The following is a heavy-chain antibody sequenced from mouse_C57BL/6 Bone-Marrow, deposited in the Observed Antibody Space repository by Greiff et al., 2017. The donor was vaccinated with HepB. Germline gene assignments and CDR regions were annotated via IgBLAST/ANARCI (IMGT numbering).Heavy chain of an antibody. V-gene: IGHV14-4*01. D-gene: IGHD2-1*01. CDR1: GFNIKDDY. CDR2: IDPENGDT. Sequence: EVQLQQSGAELVRPGASVKLSCTASGFNIKDDYMHWVKQRPEQGLEWIGWIDPENGDTEYASKFQGKATITADTSSNTAYLQLSSLTSEDTAVYYCTKVYGNYYFDYWGQGTTLTVSS. CDR3: TKVYGNYYFDY. J-gene: IGHJ2*01.